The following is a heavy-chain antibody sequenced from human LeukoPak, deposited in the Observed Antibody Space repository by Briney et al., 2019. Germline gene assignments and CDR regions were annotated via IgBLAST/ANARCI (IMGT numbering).Heavy chain of an antibody. V-gene: IGHV1-69*05. CDR1: GGTFSSYA. CDR3: ARGPRDGYPDY. D-gene: IGHD5-24*01. CDR2: IIPIFGTA. Sequence: VASVKVSCKASGGTFSSYAISWVRQAPGQGLEWMGGIIPIFGTANYAQKFQGRVTITTDESTSTAYMELSSLRSEDTAVYYCARGPRDGYPDYWGQGTLVTVSS. J-gene: IGHJ4*02.